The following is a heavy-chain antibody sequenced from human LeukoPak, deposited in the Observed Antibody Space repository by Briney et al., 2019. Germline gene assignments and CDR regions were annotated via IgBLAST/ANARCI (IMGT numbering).Heavy chain of an antibody. CDR3: ARMGWNYVAYFDY. V-gene: IGHV1-18*01. CDR2: ISAYNGNT. J-gene: IGHJ4*02. CDR1: VYTFTIYA. Sequence: ASVTVSFTSSVYTFTIYAINWVGQAPGQGREGMGWISAYNGNTNYAQKLQGRVTMTTYTSTSTAYMELRNLRSDDTAVYYCARMGWNYVAYFDYWGQGTLVTVSS. D-gene: IGHD1-7*01.